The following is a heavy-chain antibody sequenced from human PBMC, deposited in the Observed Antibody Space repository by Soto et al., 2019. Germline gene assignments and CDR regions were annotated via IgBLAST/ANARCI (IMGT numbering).Heavy chain of an antibody. Sequence: QVQLVQSGAEVKKPGSSVKVSCKASGGTFSSYTSSWVRQSPGQGLEWMGRIIPLLGIANYAQKFQGRVTITADKSTSTADMELSSLRSEDTGVYDCATKEVTQRAFDIWCQGTMVTVSS. CDR3: ATKEVTQRAFDI. CDR2: IIPLLGIA. V-gene: IGHV1-69*02. D-gene: IGHD2-21*02. J-gene: IGHJ3*02. CDR1: GGTFSSYT.